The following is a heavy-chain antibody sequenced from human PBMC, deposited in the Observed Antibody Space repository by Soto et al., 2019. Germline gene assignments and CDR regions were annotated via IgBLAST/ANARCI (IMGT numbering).Heavy chain of an antibody. Sequence: SVKVSCKASGGTFSSYAISWVRQAPGQGLEWMGGIIPIFGTANYAQKFQGRVTITADESTSTAYMELSSLRSEDTAVYYCARDGDGSGSYFPQALDYWGQGNLVTVSS. CDR1: GGTFSSYA. V-gene: IGHV1-69*13. D-gene: IGHD3-10*01. CDR3: ARDGDGSGSYFPQALDY. J-gene: IGHJ4*02. CDR2: IIPIFGTA.